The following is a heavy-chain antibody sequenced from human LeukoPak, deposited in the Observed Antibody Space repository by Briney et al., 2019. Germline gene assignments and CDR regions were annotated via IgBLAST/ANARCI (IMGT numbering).Heavy chain of an antibody. CDR3: ARAAAGPGDDAFDI. Sequence: GGSLRLSCAASGFTFSSYSMNWVRQAPGKGLEWVAVISYDGSNKYYADSVKGRFTISRDNSKNTLYLQMNSLRAEDTAVYYCARAAAGPGDDAFDIWGQGTMVTVSS. CDR1: GFTFSSYS. CDR2: ISYDGSNK. D-gene: IGHD6-13*01. V-gene: IGHV3-30*03. J-gene: IGHJ3*02.